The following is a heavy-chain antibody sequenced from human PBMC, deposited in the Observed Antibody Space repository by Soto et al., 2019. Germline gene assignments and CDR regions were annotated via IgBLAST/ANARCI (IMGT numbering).Heavy chain of an antibody. CDR1: GGSISSYY. D-gene: IGHD3-9*01. V-gene: IGHV4-59*01. J-gene: IGHJ6*03. Sequence: PSETLSLTCTVSGGSISSYYWSWIRQPPGKGLEWIGYIYYSGSTNYNPSLKSRVTISVDTSKNQFSLKLSSVTAADTAVYYCARDGYDILTGVYYYYMDVWGKGTTVTVSS. CDR3: ARDGYDILTGVYYYYMDV. CDR2: IYYSGST.